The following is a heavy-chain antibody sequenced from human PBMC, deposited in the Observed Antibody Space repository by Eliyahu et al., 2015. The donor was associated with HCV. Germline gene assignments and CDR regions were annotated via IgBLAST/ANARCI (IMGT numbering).Heavy chain of an antibody. CDR2: IGGSGDST. D-gene: IGHD6-19*01. CDR3: AKNEFFEQWLVGNYFAN. V-gene: IGHV3-23*01. J-gene: IGHJ4*02. Sequence: EVXLLESGGGLVQPGGSLXLSCAASGFTFSXXXXGWVRXAPGXALEWVSSIGGSGDSTNYADSVKGRFTISRDNSKTTLFLQMNSLRADDTAVYYCAKNEFFEQWLVGNYFANWGQGTLVTVSS. CDR1: GFTFSXXX.